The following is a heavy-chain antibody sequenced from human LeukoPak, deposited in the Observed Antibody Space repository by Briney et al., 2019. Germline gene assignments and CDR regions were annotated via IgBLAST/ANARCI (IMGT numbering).Heavy chain of an antibody. J-gene: IGHJ4*02. CDR2: ISYDGSNK. V-gene: IGHV3-30*04. Sequence: GRSLRLSCAASGFTFSSYAMHWVRQAPGKGLEWVAVISYDGSNKYYADSVKGRSTISRDNSKNTLYLQMNSLRAEDTAVYYCARDQLDDSSGYSLTLDYWGQGTLVTVSS. CDR3: ARDQLDDSSGYSLTLDY. CDR1: GFTFSSYA. D-gene: IGHD3-22*01.